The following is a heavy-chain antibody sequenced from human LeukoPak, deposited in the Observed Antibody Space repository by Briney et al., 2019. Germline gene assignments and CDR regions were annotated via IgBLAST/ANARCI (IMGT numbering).Heavy chain of an antibody. CDR2: IYASGDST. CDR1: GFTFSSYA. CDR3: AKLGSHCSGGRCYTCDY. D-gene: IGHD2-15*01. V-gene: IGHV3-23*01. J-gene: IGHJ4*02. Sequence: GGSLRLSCAASGFTFSSYAMGWARQAPGKGLEWVSGIYASGDSTYYADSVKGRFTISRDNSKSTLYLEMNSLRAEDTAVYYCAKLGSHCSGGRCYTCDYWGQGTLVTVSS.